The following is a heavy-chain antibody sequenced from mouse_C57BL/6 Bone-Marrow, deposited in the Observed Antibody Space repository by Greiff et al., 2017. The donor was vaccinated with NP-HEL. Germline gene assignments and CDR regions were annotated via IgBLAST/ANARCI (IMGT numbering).Heavy chain of an antibody. J-gene: IGHJ2*01. V-gene: IGHV1-82*01. CDR3: ARSGSNYDYFDY. CDR1: GYAFSSSW. Sequence: VQVVESGPELVKPGASVKISCKASGYAFSSSWMNWVKQRHGKGLEWIGRIYPGDGDTKYNGKFKGKATLTADKSSSTAYMQLSSLTSEDSAVYFCARSGSNYDYFDYWGQGTTLTVSS. CDR2: IYPGDGDT. D-gene: IGHD2-5*01.